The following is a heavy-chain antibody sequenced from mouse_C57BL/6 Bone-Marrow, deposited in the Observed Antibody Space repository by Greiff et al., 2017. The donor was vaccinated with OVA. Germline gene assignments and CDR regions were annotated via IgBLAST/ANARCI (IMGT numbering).Heavy chain of an antibody. J-gene: IGHJ4*01. CDR2: IDPSDSYT. V-gene: IGHV1-50*01. CDR1: GYTFTSYW. D-gene: IGHD2-4*01. Sequence: QVQLQQPGAELVKPGASVKLSCKASGYTFTSYWMQWVKQRPGQGLEWIGEIDPSDSYTNYNQKFKGKATLTVDTSSSTAYMQLGSLTSEDSAVYYCAATYDYDLGNAMDYWGQGTSVTVSS. CDR3: AATYDYDLGNAMDY.